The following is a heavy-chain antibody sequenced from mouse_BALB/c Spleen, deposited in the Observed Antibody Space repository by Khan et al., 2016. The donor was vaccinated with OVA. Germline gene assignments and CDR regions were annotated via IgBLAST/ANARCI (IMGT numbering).Heavy chain of an antibody. Sequence: VKLLESGPGLVAPSQSLSITCTVSGFSLSDYGVSWIRQPPGKGLEWLGVIWGGGSTYYNSALKSRLSISKDNSKSQVFLKMNSLQTDDTAIYYCAKGLWSYYFALDYWGQGTSVTVSS. CDR2: IWGGGST. CDR3: AKGLWSYYFALDY. CDR1: GFSLSDYG. J-gene: IGHJ4*01. V-gene: IGHV2-6-5*01. D-gene: IGHD1-1*02.